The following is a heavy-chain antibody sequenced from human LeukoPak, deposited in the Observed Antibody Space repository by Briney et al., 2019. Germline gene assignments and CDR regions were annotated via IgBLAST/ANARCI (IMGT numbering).Heavy chain of an antibody. CDR3: AKEIYGDSTGGRFQH. D-gene: IGHD4-17*01. V-gene: IGHV3-23*01. J-gene: IGHJ1*01. CDR1: GFTFSSYA. Sequence: PGGSLRLSCAASGFTFSSYAMSWVRQAPGKGPEWVSVISGSGGSTYYADSVKGRFTISRDNSKNTLYLQMNSLRAEDTAVYYCAKEIYGDSTGGRFQHWGQGTLVTVSS. CDR2: ISGSGGST.